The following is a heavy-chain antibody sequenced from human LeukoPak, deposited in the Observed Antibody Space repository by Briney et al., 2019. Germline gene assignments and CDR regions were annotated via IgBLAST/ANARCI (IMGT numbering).Heavy chain of an antibody. Sequence: GGSLRLSCAASGFMFSTYWMTWVRQAPGKGLEWVANIKPDGSETYYVDPVKGRFTISRDNTKNLLYLQMNSLRGEDAAVYYCGGFGYEAAVDLWGQGTLVTVPS. V-gene: IGHV3-7*01. CDR3: GGFGYEAAVDL. D-gene: IGHD6-13*01. CDR2: IKPDGSET. J-gene: IGHJ4*02. CDR1: GFMFSTYW.